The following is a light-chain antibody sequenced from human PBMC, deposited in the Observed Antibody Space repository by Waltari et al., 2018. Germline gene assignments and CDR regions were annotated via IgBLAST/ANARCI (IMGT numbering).Light chain of an antibody. CDR3: SSYAGSSTGVV. Sequence: QSALTQPAPVSGSPGQSITISCTGPSSDVGGYDYVSWYHQRPGKVPKRIIYDVRLRPSGVSNRFSASKSGSTASLTISGLQAEDEADYYCSSYAGSSTGVVFGGGTKLTVL. CDR1: SSDVGGYDY. V-gene: IGLV2-14*03. CDR2: DVR. J-gene: IGLJ2*01.